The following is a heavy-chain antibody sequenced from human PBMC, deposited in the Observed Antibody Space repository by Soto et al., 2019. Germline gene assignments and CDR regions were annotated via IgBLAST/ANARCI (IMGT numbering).Heavy chain of an antibody. CDR3: ARDLISGGSYYMFDY. V-gene: IGHV4-61*01. D-gene: IGHD1-26*01. CDR2: IYYSGST. J-gene: IGHJ4*02. CDR1: GGSVSSGSYY. Sequence: PSETLSLTCTVSGGSVSSGSYYWSWIRQPPGKGLEWIGYIYYSGSTNYNPSLKSRVTISVDTSKNQFSLKLSSVTAADTAVYYCARDLISGGSYYMFDYWGQGTLVTVSS.